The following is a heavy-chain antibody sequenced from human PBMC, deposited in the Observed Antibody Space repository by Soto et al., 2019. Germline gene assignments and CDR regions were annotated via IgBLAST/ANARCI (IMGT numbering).Heavy chain of an antibody. D-gene: IGHD3-16*01. CDR1: GYTFTSYG. V-gene: IGHV1-18*01. J-gene: IGHJ4*02. CDR3: ARDGPPARAIYVAFADY. CDR2: ISAYNGNT. Sequence: QVQLVQSGAEVKKPGASVKVSCKASGYTFTSYGISWVRQAPGQGHEWMGWISAYNGNTNYAQKLQGRVTMTTDTTTSTAYMELRSLRSDDTAVYYCARDGPPARAIYVAFADYWGQGTLVTGSS.